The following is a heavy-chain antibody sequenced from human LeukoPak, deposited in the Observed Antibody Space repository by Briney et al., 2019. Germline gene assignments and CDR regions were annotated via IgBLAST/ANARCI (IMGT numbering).Heavy chain of an antibody. J-gene: IGHJ6*03. CDR2: ISCSGGST. Sequence: PGGSLTLSCAASGFTFSSYAMSWVRQAPGKGREWVSAISCSGGSTYYADSVKGRFTISRDNPKHTLYLQMNSLRAEDTAVYYCAKRGGVASSGQWGYYMDVWGKGTTVTVSS. CDR3: AKRGGVASSGQWGYYMDV. CDR1: GFTFSSYA. D-gene: IGHD6-19*01. V-gene: IGHV3-23*01.